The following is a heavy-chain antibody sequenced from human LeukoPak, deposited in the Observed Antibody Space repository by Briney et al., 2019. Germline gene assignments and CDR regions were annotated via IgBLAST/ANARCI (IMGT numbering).Heavy chain of an antibody. Sequence: SETLSLTCTVSGDSISSTIYYWGWVRQPPGKGLEGIVSVYYSGTTYYNPSLKSRVTISVDTSKNQFSLKLSSVTAADTAVYYCATDQGGYNYYFDYWGQGTLVTVSS. CDR3: ATDQGGYNYYFDY. CDR1: GDSISSTIYY. V-gene: IGHV4-39*07. CDR2: VYYSGTT. J-gene: IGHJ4*02. D-gene: IGHD5-24*01.